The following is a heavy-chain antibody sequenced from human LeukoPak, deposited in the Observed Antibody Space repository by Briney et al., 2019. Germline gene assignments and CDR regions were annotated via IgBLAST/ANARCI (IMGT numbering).Heavy chain of an antibody. Sequence: GGSLRPSCAASGFTFSSYSMNWVRQAPGKGLEWVSFISTSSSYIYYADSVKGRFTISRDNSKNTVYLQMNSLRVEDTAIYYCARGSGFETGDYWGQGTLVTVSS. V-gene: IGHV3-21*04. D-gene: IGHD5-12*01. CDR1: GFTFSSYS. J-gene: IGHJ4*02. CDR3: ARGSGFETGDY. CDR2: ISTSSSYI.